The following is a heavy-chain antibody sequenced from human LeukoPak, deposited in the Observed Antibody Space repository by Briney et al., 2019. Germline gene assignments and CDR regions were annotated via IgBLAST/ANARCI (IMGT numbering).Heavy chain of an antibody. CDR2: INPHSGGT. CDR3: VREGNELLSKNFDY. CDR1: GFTFTGYY. V-gene: IGHV1-2*02. D-gene: IGHD2-21*02. Sequence: ASVKVSCKASGFTFTGYYIHWVRQAPGQGLEWMGYINPHSGGTNSPQKFQGRVTMTTDTSISAAYMELSSLISDDTAMYYCVREGNELLSKNFDYWGQGTLVTVSS. J-gene: IGHJ4*02.